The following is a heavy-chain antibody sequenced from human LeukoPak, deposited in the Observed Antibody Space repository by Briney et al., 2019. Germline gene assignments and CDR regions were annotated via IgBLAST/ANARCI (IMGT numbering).Heavy chain of an antibody. V-gene: IGHV1-69*05. J-gene: IGHJ4*02. CDR1: GYTFTSYG. CDR2: IIPIFGTA. D-gene: IGHD6-6*01. CDR3: ARVTRGSSSALDYFDY. Sequence: SVKVSCKASGYTFTSYGISWLRQAPAQGLEWMGGIIPIFGTANYAQKFQGRVTITTDESTSTAYMELSSLRSEDTAVYYCARVTRGSSSALDYFDYWGQGTLVTVSS.